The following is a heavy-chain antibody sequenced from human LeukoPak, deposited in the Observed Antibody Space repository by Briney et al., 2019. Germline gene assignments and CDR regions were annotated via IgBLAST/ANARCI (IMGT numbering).Heavy chain of an antibody. V-gene: IGHV3-23*01. CDR3: AKAGVSQYYYYYYMDV. D-gene: IGHD6-13*01. CDR1: GFTFSTYG. Sequence: PGGSLRLSCVASGFTFSTYGMTWVRQAPGKGLEWVSAIGDSGVSTYYADSVKGRFTISRDNPRNTLYLQMNSLRAEDTAVYYCAKAGVSQYYYYYYMDVWGKGTTVTISS. J-gene: IGHJ6*03. CDR2: IGDSGVST.